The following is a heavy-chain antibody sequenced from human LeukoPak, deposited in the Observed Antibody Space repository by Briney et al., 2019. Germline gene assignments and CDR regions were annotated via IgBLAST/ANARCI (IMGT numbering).Heavy chain of an antibody. Sequence: SETLSLTCTVSGGSISSGSDYWSWIRQPAGKGLEWIGRIYTGGSTNYNPSLKSRVTISVDTSKNQFSLKLSSVTAADTAVYYCASADGAYGGNLHYFDYWGQGTLVTVSS. J-gene: IGHJ4*02. CDR2: IYTGGST. D-gene: IGHD4/OR15-4a*01. CDR1: GGSISSGSDY. CDR3: ASADGAYGGNLHYFDY. V-gene: IGHV4-61*02.